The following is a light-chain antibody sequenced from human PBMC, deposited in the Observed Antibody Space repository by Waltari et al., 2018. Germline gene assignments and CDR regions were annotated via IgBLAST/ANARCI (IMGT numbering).Light chain of an antibody. CDR3: SSYTSSSTYV. Sequence: QSALTQPASVSGSPGQSITLSCPGTSRDVGGYNYVSWYQQHPGKAPKLMIYEVSNRPSGVSNRFSGSKSGNTASLTISGLQAEDEADYYCSSYTSSSTYVSGTGTKVTVL. V-gene: IGLV2-14*01. J-gene: IGLJ1*01. CDR1: SRDVGGYNY. CDR2: EVS.